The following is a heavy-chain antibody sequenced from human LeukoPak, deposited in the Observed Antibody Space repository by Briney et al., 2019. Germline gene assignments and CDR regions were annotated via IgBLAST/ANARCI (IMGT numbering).Heavy chain of an antibody. CDR2: IRSKAYGGTT. D-gene: IGHD3-10*01. CDR3: TRWYYGSGTYYSALGY. V-gene: IGHV3-49*03. CDR1: GFTFGDYG. Sequence: GGSLRLSCTASGFTFGDYGMSWFRQAPGKGLEWIGFIRSKAYGGTTEYAASVKGRFTISRDDSKSIAYLQMSSLRTEDTAVYYCTRWYYGSGTYYSALGYWDQGTLVTVSS. J-gene: IGHJ4*02.